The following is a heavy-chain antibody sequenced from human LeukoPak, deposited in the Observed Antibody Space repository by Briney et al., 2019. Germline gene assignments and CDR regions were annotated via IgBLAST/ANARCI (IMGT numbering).Heavy chain of an antibody. CDR3: AKEAGPNYYDTSGFPPSPHFDY. CDR2: IGTSSTTI. D-gene: IGHD3-22*01. J-gene: IGHJ4*02. CDR1: GFTFSSYT. V-gene: IGHV3-48*01. Sequence: GGSLRLSCAASGFTFSSYTMNWVRQPPGKGLEWVSNIGTSSTTIYYADSVEGRFTISRDNSAYTFYLQMNTLRVEDTALYYCAKEAGPNYYDTSGFPPSPHFDYWGQGTLVTVSS.